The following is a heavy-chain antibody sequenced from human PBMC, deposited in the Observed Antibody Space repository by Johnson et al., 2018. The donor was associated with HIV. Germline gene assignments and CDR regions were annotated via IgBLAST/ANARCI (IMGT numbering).Heavy chain of an antibody. CDR2: ISYDGSNK. CDR3: ARYGISFVGATTVKWAFDI. CDR1: RFTLSSYA. V-gene: IGHV3-30-3*01. Sequence: QMQLVESGGDVVQPGRSLRLSCAASRFTLSSYAKHWVRQAPGKGLEWVAVISYDGSNKYYADSVKGRFTLSRDNSKNTLYLQMNSLRAEDTAVYYCARYGISFVGATTVKWAFDIWGQGTMVTVSS. D-gene: IGHD1-26*01. J-gene: IGHJ3*02.